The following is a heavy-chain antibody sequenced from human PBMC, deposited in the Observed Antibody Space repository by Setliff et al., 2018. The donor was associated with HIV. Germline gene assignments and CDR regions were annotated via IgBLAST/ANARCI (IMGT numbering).Heavy chain of an antibody. CDR3: ARDLVVVAPYYCFDP. D-gene: IGHD2-15*01. Sequence: ASVKVSCKTSGYTFASYHLHWLRQAPGQGLEWMGWINPNSGDTRYAQRFQGRVTMTRDTSTNTAYMELNSLTSDDTAVYYCARDLVVVAPYYCFDPWGQGTLVTVSS. CDR2: INPNSGDT. J-gene: IGHJ5*02. CDR1: GYTFASYH. V-gene: IGHV1-2*02.